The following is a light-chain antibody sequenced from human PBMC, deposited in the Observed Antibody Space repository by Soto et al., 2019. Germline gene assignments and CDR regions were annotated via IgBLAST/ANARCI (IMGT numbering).Light chain of an antibody. V-gene: IGLV2-18*02. CDR1: SSDVGSYNH. J-gene: IGLJ2*01. CDR2: EVR. Sequence: QSALTQPPSVSGSPGQSVTISCTGTSSDVGSYNHVSWYQQPPGTAPKLMIYEVRNRPSGVPDRFSGSKSGNTASLTISGLQTEDEGDYYCNSYTSSNTVVFGGGTQLTVL. CDR3: NSYTSSNTVV.